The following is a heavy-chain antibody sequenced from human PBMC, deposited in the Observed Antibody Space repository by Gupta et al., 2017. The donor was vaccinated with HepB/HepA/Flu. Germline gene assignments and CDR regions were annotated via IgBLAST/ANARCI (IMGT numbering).Heavy chain of an antibody. CDR2: FDPEDGET. J-gene: IGHJ4*02. V-gene: IGHV1-24*01. D-gene: IGHD6-19*01. Sequence: QVHLVQSGAEVKKPGASVKISCKVSGYALSELPIHWVRHTPGKGLEWIGGFDPEDGETIYAQKFQGRVTMTEDTSTDTTYVQLNSLRSEDTAVYYCARTPSSGWWFFFDSWGQGTLVTVSS. CDR3: ARTPSSGWWFFFDS. CDR1: GYALSELP.